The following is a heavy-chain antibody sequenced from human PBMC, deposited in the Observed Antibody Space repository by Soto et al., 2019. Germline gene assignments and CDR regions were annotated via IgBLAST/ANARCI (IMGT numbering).Heavy chain of an antibody. CDR3: ARRSSSWSEYFDY. CDR1: GGSISSYY. Sequence: SETLSLTCTVSGGSISSYYWSWIRQPPGKGLERIGYIYYSGSTNYNPSLKSRVTISVDTSKNQFSLKLSSVTAADTAVYYCARRSSSWSEYFDYWGQGTLVTVSS. CDR2: IYYSGST. J-gene: IGHJ4*02. D-gene: IGHD6-13*01. V-gene: IGHV4-59*08.